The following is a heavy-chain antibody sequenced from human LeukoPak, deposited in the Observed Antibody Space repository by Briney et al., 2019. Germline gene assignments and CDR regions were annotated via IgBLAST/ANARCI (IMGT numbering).Heavy chain of an antibody. CDR3: LARPAAGKGVAFDI. CDR2: ISGSGGST. CDR1: GFTFSSYA. D-gene: IGHD6-13*01. J-gene: IGHJ3*02. V-gene: IGHV3-23*01. Sequence: PGGSLRLSCAASGFTFSSYAMSWVRQAPGKGLEWVSAISGSGGSTYYADSVKGRFTISRENAKNSLYLQMNSLRAGDTAVYYCLARPAAGKGVAFDIWGQGTMVTVSS.